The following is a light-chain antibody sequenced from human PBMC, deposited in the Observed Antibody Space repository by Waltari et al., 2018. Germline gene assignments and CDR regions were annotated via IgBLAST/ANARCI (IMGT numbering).Light chain of an antibody. J-gene: IGLJ2*01. Sequence: QPVLPQPPHASATPGQRVTISGSGNSSNLGSNYVYWSPQFPGSAHQPLTSRHNQRPSGICDRFAGSTSGTSASLDSSEIRSEDEADYYGAAWDDGLSGLPVVFGGGTKLTVL. CDR2: RHN. CDR3: AAWDDGLSGLPVV. V-gene: IGLV1-47*01. CDR1: SSNLGSNY.